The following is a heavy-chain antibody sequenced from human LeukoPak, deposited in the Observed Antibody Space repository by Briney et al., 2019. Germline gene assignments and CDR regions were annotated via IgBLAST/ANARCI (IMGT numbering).Heavy chain of an antibody. CDR2: INPSGGST. V-gene: IGHV1-46*01. CDR1: GYTFTSYY. CDR3: ARDVANYYDSRVCWFDP. D-gene: IGHD3-22*01. Sequence: ASVNVSCKASGYTFTSYYMHWVRQAPGQGLEWMGIINPSGGSTSYAQKFQGRVTMTRDTSTSTVYMELSSLRSEDTAVYYCARDVANYYDSRVCWFDPWGQGTLVTVSS. J-gene: IGHJ5*02.